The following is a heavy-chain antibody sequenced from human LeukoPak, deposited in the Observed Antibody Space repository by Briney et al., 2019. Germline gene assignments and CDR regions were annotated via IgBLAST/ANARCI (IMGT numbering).Heavy chain of an antibody. V-gene: IGHV4-30-2*01. CDR3: ARGDTAMVNWFDP. Sequence: SETLSLTCAVSGGSISSGGYSWSWIRQPPGKGLEWIGYIYHSGSTYYNPSLKSRVTISVDGSKNQFSLKLSSVTAADTAVYYCARGDTAMVNWFDPWGQGTLVTVSS. J-gene: IGHJ5*02. D-gene: IGHD5-18*01. CDR2: IYHSGST. CDR1: GGSISSGGYS.